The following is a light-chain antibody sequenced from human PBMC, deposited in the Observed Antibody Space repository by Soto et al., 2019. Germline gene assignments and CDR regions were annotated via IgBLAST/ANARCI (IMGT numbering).Light chain of an antibody. J-gene: IGKJ2*03. V-gene: IGKV4-1*01. CDR2: WAS. CDR1: QSLLYSSNNKNY. CDR3: YS. Sequence: DIVMTQSPDSLPVSLGERATINCKSSQSLLYSSNNKNYLAWYQQKPGQPPKLLIFWASTRESGVPDRFSGSGSGTDFTLTISRLQAEDVAVYTPYSFGQGTKLEIK.